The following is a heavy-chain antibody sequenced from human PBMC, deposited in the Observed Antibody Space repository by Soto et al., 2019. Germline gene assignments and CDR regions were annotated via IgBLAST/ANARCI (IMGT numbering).Heavy chain of an antibody. CDR2: IFYSGST. V-gene: IGHV4-59*01. D-gene: IGHD3-10*02. CDR3: ASMIGDPVLSFDS. J-gene: IGHJ5*01. Sequence: QVQLQESGPGLVKPSETLSLTCTVSGGSISSYYWSWIRQPPGKGLEWIGFIFYSGSTSYNPSLTXRXXLSIGTSGYQFSLKLNSVTAADTAVYYCASMIGDPVLSFDSWGQGTLVAVSS. CDR1: GGSISSYY.